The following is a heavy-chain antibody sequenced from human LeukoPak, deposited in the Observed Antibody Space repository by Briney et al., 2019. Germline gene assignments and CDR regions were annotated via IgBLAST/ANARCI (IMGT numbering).Heavy chain of an antibody. CDR1: GFTFSSYS. CDR3: ARVLCSGDSCWYHFDF. CDR2: ISSSSSII. V-gene: IGHV3-48*01. D-gene: IGHD2-15*01. Sequence: GGSLRLSCAASGFTFSSYSMNWVRQAPGKGLEWVSYISSSSSIIYYADSVKGRFTISRDNAKNTLYLQMNSLRAEDTAVYYCARVLCSGDSCWYHFDFWGRGTLVTVSS. J-gene: IGHJ4*02.